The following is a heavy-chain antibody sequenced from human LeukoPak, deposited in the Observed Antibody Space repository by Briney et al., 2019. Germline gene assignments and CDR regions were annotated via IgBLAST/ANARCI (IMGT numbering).Heavy chain of an antibody. CDR1: GFTFSDST. D-gene: IGHD2-15*01. V-gene: IGHV3-73*01. Sequence: GGSLRLSCVASGFTFSDSTMHWVRQASGKGLEWVGHIRSKASNYATTYAASVKGRFTISRDDSKNTAYLQINSLKTEDTAIYYCTRHERDCSGGRCSDYWGQGTLVTVSS. J-gene: IGHJ4*02. CDR3: TRHERDCSGGRCSDY. CDR2: IRSKASNYAT.